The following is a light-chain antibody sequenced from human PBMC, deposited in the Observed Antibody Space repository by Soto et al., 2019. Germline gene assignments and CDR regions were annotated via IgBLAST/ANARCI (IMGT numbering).Light chain of an antibody. Sequence: QSVLTQPASVSGSPGQSITISCTGTSSDIGNYKYVSWYQQHPGRAPKLMIYEVSNRPSGVSNRFSGSKSGNTASLTISGLQAEDEADYYCSSYTTSNTWVFGGGTKLTVL. J-gene: IGLJ3*02. CDR1: SSDIGNYKY. CDR2: EVS. V-gene: IGLV2-14*01. CDR3: SSYTTSNTWV.